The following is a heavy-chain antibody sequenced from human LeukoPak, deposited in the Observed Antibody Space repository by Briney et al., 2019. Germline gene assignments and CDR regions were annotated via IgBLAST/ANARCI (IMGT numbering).Heavy chain of an antibody. CDR1: GGSISSYY. J-gene: IGHJ4*02. D-gene: IGHD1-7*01. CDR3: ARGSRELYYFDY. V-gene: IGHV4-59*01. CDR2: IYYSGST. Sequence: SETLSLTCTVSGGSISSYYRSWIRQPPGKGLEWIGYIYYSGSTKYNPSLKSRVTISVDASKTQFSLKLNSVTAADTAVYYCARGSRELYYFDYWGRGTLVTVSS.